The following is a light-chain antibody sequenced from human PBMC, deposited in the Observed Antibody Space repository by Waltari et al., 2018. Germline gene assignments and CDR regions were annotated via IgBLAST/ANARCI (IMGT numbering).Light chain of an antibody. CDR2: RDD. J-gene: IGLJ3*02. Sequence: QSVLTQPPSASGTPGQRVTISCSGSSSNVGSSYVYWYQHLPGAAPKVLMFRDDGPASGIPDRFSGSKSGTSASLAISGLRSEDEADYYCAAWDDSLSCWVFGGGTKLTVL. V-gene: IGLV1-47*01. CDR1: SSNVGSSY. CDR3: AAWDDSLSCWV.